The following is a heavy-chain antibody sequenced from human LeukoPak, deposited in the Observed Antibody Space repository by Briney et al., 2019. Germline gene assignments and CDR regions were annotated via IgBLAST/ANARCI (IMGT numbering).Heavy chain of an antibody. V-gene: IGHV3-23*01. J-gene: IGHJ4*02. CDR3: AKDPTPYYYDSSDYYFDH. D-gene: IGHD3-22*01. Sequence: GRSLRLSCAASGFTFSSYAMSWVRQAPGKGLEWVSAISGSGGSTYYADSVKGRFTISRDKSKNTLYLQMNSLRAEDTAVYYCAKDPTPYYYDSSDYYFDHWGQGSLVTVSS. CDR2: ISGSGGST. CDR1: GFTFSSYA.